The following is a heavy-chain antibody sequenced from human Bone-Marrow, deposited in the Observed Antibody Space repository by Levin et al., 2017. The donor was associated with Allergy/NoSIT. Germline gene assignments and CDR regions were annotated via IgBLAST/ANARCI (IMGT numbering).Heavy chain of an antibody. V-gene: IGHV4-30-4*08. Sequence: TLSLTCTVSGVSISSTNYYWSWIRQSPEKGLEWLGNIHYSGSTYDNPSFKSRVTISVDTATNHFSLQLRSVTAADTAVYYCAGGRFDSSGFYVLDYWGQGTLVTVSS. D-gene: IGHD3-22*01. CDR3: AGGRFDSSGFYVLDY. CDR2: IHYSGST. J-gene: IGHJ4*02. CDR1: GVSISSTNYY.